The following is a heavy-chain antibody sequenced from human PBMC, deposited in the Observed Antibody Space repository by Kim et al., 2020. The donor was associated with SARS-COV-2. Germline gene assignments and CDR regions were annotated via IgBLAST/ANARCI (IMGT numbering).Heavy chain of an antibody. J-gene: IGHJ4*02. V-gene: IGHV3-74*01. Sequence: ADSGKGRFTISRDNARNTLYLQMNSLRAEDTAVYYCASLSTGDVSDKFDYWGQGTLVTISS. CDR3: ASLSTGDVSDKFDY. D-gene: IGHD3-10*01.